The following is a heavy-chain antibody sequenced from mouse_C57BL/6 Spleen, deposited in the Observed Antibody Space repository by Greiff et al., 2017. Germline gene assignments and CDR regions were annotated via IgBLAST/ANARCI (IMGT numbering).Heavy chain of an antibody. CDR3: AKTSRTGGIFDY. V-gene: IGHV5-17*01. CDR2: ISSGSSTI. J-gene: IGHJ2*01. D-gene: IGHD3-3*01. Sequence: EVQVVESGGGLVKPGGSLKLSCAASGFTFSDYGMHWVRQAPEKGLECVAYISSGSSTIYYADTVKGRFTISRDNAKNTLFLQMTSLRSEDTAMYYCAKTSRTGGIFDYWGQGTTLTVSS. CDR1: GFTFSDYG.